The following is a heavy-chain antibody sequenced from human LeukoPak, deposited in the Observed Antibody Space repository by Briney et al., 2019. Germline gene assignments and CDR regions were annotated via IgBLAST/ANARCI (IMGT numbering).Heavy chain of an antibody. Sequence: ASVKVSCKASGGTFSSYAISWVRQAPGQGLEGMGRIIPIFGIANYAQKFQGRVTITADKSTSTAYMELSSLRSEDTAVYYCARDRPYCSGGSCYSGSDYWGQGTLVTVSS. CDR3: ARDRPYCSGGSCYSGSDY. V-gene: IGHV1-69*04. CDR2: IIPIFGIA. J-gene: IGHJ4*02. CDR1: GGTFSSYA. D-gene: IGHD2-15*01.